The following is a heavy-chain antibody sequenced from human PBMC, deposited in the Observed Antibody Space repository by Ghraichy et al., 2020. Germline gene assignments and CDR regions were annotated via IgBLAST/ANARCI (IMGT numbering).Heavy chain of an antibody. CDR3: ARHESPQEWELLRSYFSADYYYYYGMDV. Sequence: SETLSLTCTVSGGSISSYYWSWIRQPPGKGLEWIGYIYTSGSTNYNPSLKSRVTISVDTSKNQFSLKLSSVTAADTAVYYCARHESPQEWELLRSYFSADYYYYYGMDVWGQGTTVTVSS. D-gene: IGHD1-26*01. J-gene: IGHJ6*02. CDR1: GGSISSYY. V-gene: IGHV4-4*09. CDR2: IYTSGST.